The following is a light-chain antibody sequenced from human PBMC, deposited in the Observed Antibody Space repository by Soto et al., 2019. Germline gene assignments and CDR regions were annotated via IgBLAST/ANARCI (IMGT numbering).Light chain of an antibody. CDR2: GAS. J-gene: IGKJ1*01. V-gene: IGKV3-20*01. Sequence: EIVXTQSPGTLSLSPGERATLSCRASQSVSSSYLAWYQQKPGQAPRLLIYGASSRATGIPDRFSGSGSGTDFTLTISRLEPEDFAVYYCQQYGRSPRTFGQGTKVDIK. CDR1: QSVSSSY. CDR3: QQYGRSPRT.